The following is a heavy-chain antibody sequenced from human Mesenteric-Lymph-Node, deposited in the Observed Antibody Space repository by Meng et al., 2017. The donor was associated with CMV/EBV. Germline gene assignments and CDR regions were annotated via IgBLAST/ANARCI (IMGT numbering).Heavy chain of an antibody. D-gene: IGHD2-2*01. CDR3: ARVWGFDCSSTSCYSNAFDI. CDR2: VSYDGITT. J-gene: IGHJ3*02. V-gene: IGHV3-30-3*01. CDR1: RNA. Sequence: RNAMDWVRQAPGKGPDWVATVSYDGITTCYADSVKGRFTISRDNARNSLYPQMNSLRAEDTAVYYCARVWGFDCSSTSCYSNAFDIWGQGTVVTVSS.